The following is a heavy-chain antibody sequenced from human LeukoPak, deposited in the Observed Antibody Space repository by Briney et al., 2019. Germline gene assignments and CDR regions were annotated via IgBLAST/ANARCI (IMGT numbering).Heavy chain of an antibody. CDR3: ARDVRSTSCYDY. J-gene: IGHJ4*02. V-gene: IGHV3-21*01. CDR1: GFTFSSYS. D-gene: IGHD2-2*01. CDR2: ISSSSSYI. Sequence: GGSLRLSCAASGFTFSSYSMNWVRQAPGKGLEWVSSISSSSSYIYYVDSVKGRFTISRDNAKNSLYLQMNSLRAEDTAVYYCARDVRSTSCYDYWGQGTLVTVSS.